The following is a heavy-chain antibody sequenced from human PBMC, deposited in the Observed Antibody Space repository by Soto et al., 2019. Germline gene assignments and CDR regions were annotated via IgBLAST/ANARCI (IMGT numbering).Heavy chain of an antibody. V-gene: IGHV4-4*07. J-gene: IGHJ6*02. CDR3: ARGPLKKRVVVPAAARGNYYFGMDV. Sequence: SETLSLTCTVSSDSISGLYWAWVRQPAGKGLGWIGRIYSSGETNYNPSLTGRVIMSLDTSKNQFSLKLSSVTAADTAVYYCARGPLKKRVVVPAAARGNYYFGMDVWGQGTTVTVS. D-gene: IGHD2-2*01. CDR1: SDSISGLY. CDR2: IYSSGET.